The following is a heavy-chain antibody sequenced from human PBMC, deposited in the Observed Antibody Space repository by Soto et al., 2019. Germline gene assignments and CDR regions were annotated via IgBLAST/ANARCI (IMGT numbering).Heavy chain of an antibody. CDR2: VSAQNGYT. Sequence: VQLVQSGPDVKKPGASVKVSCNSSGFTFTSYGFSWVRQAPGEGLEWMGWVSAQNGYTTYAQKFLGRVTMNTDPSTNTVYMELRSLTSYDTAVYSCASAGTSVAVALCDFWGQGTLLTASS. CDR3: ASAGTSVAVALCDF. J-gene: IGHJ4*02. D-gene: IGHD1-1*01. CDR1: GFTFTSYG. V-gene: IGHV1-18*01.